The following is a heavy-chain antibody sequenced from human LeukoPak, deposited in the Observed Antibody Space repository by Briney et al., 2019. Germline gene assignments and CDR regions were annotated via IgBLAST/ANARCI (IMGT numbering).Heavy chain of an antibody. CDR3: ARGRRDRGSGWSYYYYYYMDV. Sequence: GASVKVSCKASGYTFTGYYMHWVRQAPGQGLEWMGWINPNSGGTNYAQKFQGRVTMTRDTSISTAYMELSSLRSEDTAVYYCARGRRDRGSGWSYYYYYYMDVWGKGTTVTVSS. D-gene: IGHD6-19*01. J-gene: IGHJ6*03. CDR1: GYTFTGYY. V-gene: IGHV1-2*02. CDR2: INPNSGGT.